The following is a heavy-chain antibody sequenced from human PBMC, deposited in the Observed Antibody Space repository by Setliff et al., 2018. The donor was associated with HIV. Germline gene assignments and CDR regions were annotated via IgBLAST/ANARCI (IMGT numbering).Heavy chain of an antibody. CDR1: SGSLIPDSYN. D-gene: IGHD3-10*01. J-gene: IGHJ5*02. V-gene: IGHV4-61*01. CDR3: GRGWFDP. Sequence: SETLSPTCTGPSGSLIPDSYNWNWIRQTPGKGLEWIGTFFHTGSISYNPSLRSRVTMSVDTSENLFSLRLIFVTAADTGVNYCGRGWFDPWGQGTLVTVSS. CDR2: FFHTGSI.